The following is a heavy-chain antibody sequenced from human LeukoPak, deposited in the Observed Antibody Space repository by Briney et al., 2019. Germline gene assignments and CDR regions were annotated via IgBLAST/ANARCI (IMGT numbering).Heavy chain of an antibody. Sequence: GASVKVSCKASGYTFSIYGISWVRQAPGQGLEWMGWISAYSGNTYYAQNFQGRVSMTTDTSTSTAYMELRSLRYDDTAVYYCARDCSGATCSLDYWGQGTLVTVPS. CDR3: ARDCSGATCSLDY. V-gene: IGHV1-18*04. CDR2: ISAYSGNT. CDR1: GYTFSIYG. D-gene: IGHD2-15*01. J-gene: IGHJ4*02.